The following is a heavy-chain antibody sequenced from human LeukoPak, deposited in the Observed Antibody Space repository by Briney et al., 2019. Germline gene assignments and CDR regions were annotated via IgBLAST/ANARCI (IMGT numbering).Heavy chain of an antibody. J-gene: IGHJ4*02. Sequence: ASVKVSCKASGYTFTGYYMHWVRQAPGQGLEWMGWINPNSGGTNYAQKFQGRVTMTRDTSISTAYMELSRLRSDDTAVYYCARGGLDIVVVVAPTSGGFHFDYWGQGTLVTVSS. CDR3: ARGGLDIVVVVAPTSGGFHFDY. CDR1: GYTFTGYY. D-gene: IGHD2-15*01. V-gene: IGHV1-2*02. CDR2: INPNSGGT.